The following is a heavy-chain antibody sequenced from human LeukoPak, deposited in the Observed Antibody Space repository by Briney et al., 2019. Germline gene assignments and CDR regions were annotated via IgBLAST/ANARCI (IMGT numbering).Heavy chain of an antibody. CDR3: ARLASTPVTRYYYYMDL. Sequence: GGSLRLSCAASGFTFSGYWMHWVRQAPGKGLVWLSRINTDGSGTSYADSVKGRFTLSRDNAKSTLFLQMNSLTDEDTAVYYCARLASTPVTRYYYYMDLWGKGTTVTVSS. CDR1: GFTFSGYW. V-gene: IGHV3-74*01. D-gene: IGHD5-24*01. CDR2: INTDGSGT. J-gene: IGHJ6*03.